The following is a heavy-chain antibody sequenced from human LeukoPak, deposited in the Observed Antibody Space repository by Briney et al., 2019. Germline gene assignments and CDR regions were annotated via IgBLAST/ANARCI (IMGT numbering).Heavy chain of an antibody. V-gene: IGHV4-31*03. D-gene: IGHD3-22*01. Sequence: SETLSLTCTVSGGSISSGGYYWSWIRQHPGKGLEWIGYIYYSGSTYYNPSLKSRVTISVDTSKNQFSLKLSSVTAADTAVYYCARDIYYTGNASDIWGQGTMVTVSS. CDR1: GGSISSGGYY. J-gene: IGHJ3*02. CDR3: ARDIYYTGNASDI. CDR2: IYYSGST.